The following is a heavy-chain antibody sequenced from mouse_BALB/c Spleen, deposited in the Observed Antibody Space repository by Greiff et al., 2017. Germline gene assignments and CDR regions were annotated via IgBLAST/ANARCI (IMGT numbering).Heavy chain of an antibody. D-gene: IGHD2-1*01. CDR3: TRGGNQSPYYYAMDY. V-gene: IGHV5-6-4*01. Sequence: EVKLVESGGGLVKPGGSLKLSCAASGFTFSSYTMSWVRQTPEKRLEWVATISSGGSYTYYPDSVKGRFTISRDNAKNTLYLQMSSLKSEDTAMYYCTRGGNQSPYYYAMDYWGQGTSVTVSS. CDR1: GFTFSSYT. J-gene: IGHJ4*01. CDR2: ISSGGSYT.